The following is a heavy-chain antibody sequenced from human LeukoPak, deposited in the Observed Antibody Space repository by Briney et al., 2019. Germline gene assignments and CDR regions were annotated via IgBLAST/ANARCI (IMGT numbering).Heavy chain of an antibody. CDR2: IYYSGST. J-gene: IGHJ5*02. CDR3: ARAAYGSGTWGWFDP. CDR1: GGSISSYY. D-gene: IGHD3-10*01. V-gene: IGHV4-59*08. Sequence: SETLSLTCTVSGGSISSYYWSWIRQPPGKGLEWIGYIYYSGSTNYNLSLKSRVTISVDTSKNQFSLKLSSVTAADTAVYYCARAAYGSGTWGWFDPWGQGTLVTVSS.